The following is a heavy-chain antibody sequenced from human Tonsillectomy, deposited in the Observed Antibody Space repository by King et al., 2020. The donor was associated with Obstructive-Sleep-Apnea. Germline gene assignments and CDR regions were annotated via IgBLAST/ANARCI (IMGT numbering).Heavy chain of an antibody. CDR2: ISGSGGST. V-gene: IGHV3-23*01. Sequence: EVQLQESGGGLVQPGGSVRLSCAASGFTLTNYAMSWVRQAPGKGLEWVSAISGSGGSTYYADSVKGRLTSSRDKSKKTLYMQMNSLGAEDTAAYYCAKDRTVWVGELLTPIVGAIDYWGQGTLVTVSS. J-gene: IGHJ4*02. D-gene: IGHD3-10*01. CDR3: AKDRTVWVGELLTPIVGAIDY. CDR1: GFTLTNYA.